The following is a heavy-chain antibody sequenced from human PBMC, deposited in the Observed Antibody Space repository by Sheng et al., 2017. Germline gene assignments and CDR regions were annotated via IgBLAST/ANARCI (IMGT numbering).Heavy chain of an antibody. CDR3: ARRGGYSNYSLVVYGMDV. D-gene: IGHD4-4*01. V-gene: IGHV3-30*07. Sequence: QVQLVESGGGVVQPGRFLRLSCVGSGFSFGSHVIHWVRQVPGRGLEWVSMLSYDGSEKCYADAVKGRFAISRDNSKNTVFLQMNSLRAEDTAVYYCARRGGYSNYSLVVYGMDVWDQGP. J-gene: IGHJ6*02. CDR2: LSYDGSEK. CDR1: GFSFGSHV.